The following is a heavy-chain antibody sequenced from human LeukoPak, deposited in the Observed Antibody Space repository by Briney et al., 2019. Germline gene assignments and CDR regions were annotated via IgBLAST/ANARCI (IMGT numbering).Heavy chain of an antibody. CDR3: ATELRPKGYSYGD. V-gene: IGHV3-23*01. CDR2: VRGSSGTT. D-gene: IGHD5-18*01. Sequence: GGSLRLSCAASGFTFSSYAMTWVRQAPGKGLEWVSTVRGSSGTTYYADSVKGRFTISRDNSKNTLYLQMNNLRAEDTAIYYCATELRPKGYSYGDWGQGTLVTVSS. J-gene: IGHJ4*02. CDR1: GFTFSSYA.